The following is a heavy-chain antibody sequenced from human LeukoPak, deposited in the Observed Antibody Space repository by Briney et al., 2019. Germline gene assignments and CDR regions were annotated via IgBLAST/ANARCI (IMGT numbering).Heavy chain of an antibody. Sequence: GGSLRLSCAGPGFVFGEYAMTWVRQAPGKGLEWIGFSRGTAYGGTTEYAASLRGRFTISRDDSKSIAYLQMNSLTTEDTAVYYCTRGVRGESWFDPWGQGTLVTVSS. V-gene: IGHV3-49*04. D-gene: IGHD3-10*01. CDR3: TRGVRGESWFDP. CDR1: GFVFGEYA. J-gene: IGHJ5*02. CDR2: SRGTAYGGTT.